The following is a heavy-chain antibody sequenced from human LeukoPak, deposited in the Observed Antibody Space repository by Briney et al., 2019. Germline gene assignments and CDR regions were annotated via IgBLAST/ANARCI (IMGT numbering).Heavy chain of an antibody. Sequence: SETLSLTCTVSGGSISSYYWSWIRQPPGKGLEWIGDIYNSGSTNHNPSLKSRVSISIDTSKNQISLKLGSVTPADTAVYYCAGVGGDGYNIDYWGQGTLVTVSS. D-gene: IGHD5-24*01. CDR1: GGSISSYY. CDR3: AGVGGDGYNIDY. V-gene: IGHV4-59*01. CDR2: IYNSGST. J-gene: IGHJ4*02.